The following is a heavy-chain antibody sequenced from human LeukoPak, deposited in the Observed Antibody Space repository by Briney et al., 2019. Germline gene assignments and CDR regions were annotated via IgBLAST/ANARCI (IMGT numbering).Heavy chain of an antibody. J-gene: IGHJ4*02. Sequence: PGGSLRLSCAASGFTFSSYAMSWVRQAPGKGLEWVSAISGSGGSTYYADSVKGRFTISRDNSKNTLYLQMNSLRAEDTAVYYCARWTYSSGWMVGYYFDYWGQGTLVTVSS. D-gene: IGHD6-19*01. CDR1: GFTFSSYA. V-gene: IGHV3-23*01. CDR3: ARWTYSSGWMVGYYFDY. CDR2: ISGSGGST.